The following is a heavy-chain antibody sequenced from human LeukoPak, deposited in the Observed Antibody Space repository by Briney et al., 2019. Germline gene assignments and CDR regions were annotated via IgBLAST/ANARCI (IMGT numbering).Heavy chain of an antibody. CDR3: ARRQETYDSTGYQKPRAEYFQH. Sequence: ASVKVSCKASGYTFTTYDINLVRQATGQGLEWMGWMNPNSGNTGYAQKFQGRVTMTRNTSISTAYMELNSLRSEDTAVYYCARRQETYDSTGYQKPRAEYFQHWGQGTLVTVSS. CDR2: MNPNSGNT. J-gene: IGHJ1*01. D-gene: IGHD3-22*01. V-gene: IGHV1-8*01. CDR1: GYTFTTYD.